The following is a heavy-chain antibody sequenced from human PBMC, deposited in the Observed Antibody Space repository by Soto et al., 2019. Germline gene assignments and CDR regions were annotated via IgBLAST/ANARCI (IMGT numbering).Heavy chain of an antibody. V-gene: IGHV3-30-3*01. CDR2: ISYDGSNK. Sequence: QVQLVESGGGVVQPGRSLRLSCAASGFTFSSYAMHWVRQAPGKGLEWVAVISYDGSNKYYADSVKGRFTISRDNSKNTLYLQMNSLRAEDTAVYYCARDERFDWLFPYYYYGMDVWGQGTTVTVSS. D-gene: IGHD3-9*01. J-gene: IGHJ6*02. CDR1: GFTFSSYA. CDR3: ARDERFDWLFPYYYYGMDV.